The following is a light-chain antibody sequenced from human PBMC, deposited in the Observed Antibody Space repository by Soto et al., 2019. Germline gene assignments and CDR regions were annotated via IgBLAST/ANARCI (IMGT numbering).Light chain of an antibody. J-gene: IGLJ3*02. V-gene: IGLV1-51*01. CDR2: EDN. CDR3: ETWDSGLSDVV. CDR1: SSDIGNNY. Sequence: QSVLTQPPSVSAAPGQKVTISCSGSSSDIGNNYVAWYQQLPGTAPRLLIYEDNKRPSGIPDRFSGSKSGTSATLGITGLQTGDEADYYCETWDSGLSDVVFGGGTKLTVL.